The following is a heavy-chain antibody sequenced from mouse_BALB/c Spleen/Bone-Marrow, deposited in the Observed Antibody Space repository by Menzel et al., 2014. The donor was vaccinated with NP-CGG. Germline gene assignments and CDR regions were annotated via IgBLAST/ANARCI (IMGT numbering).Heavy chain of an antibody. Sequence: QVQLQQPGAEVVKPGAPVKLSCKASGYTFTRYWMHWVRQRPGRGLEWIGKIDPSDSETHYNHEFKDKATLTVDKSSSTAYIQLSSLTSEDSAVYFCARSGGNYVAWFVYWGQGTLVTVSP. D-gene: IGHD2-1*01. J-gene: IGHJ3*01. CDR1: GYTFTRYW. CDR3: ARSGGNYVAWFVY. V-gene: IGHV1-69*02. CDR2: IDPSDSET.